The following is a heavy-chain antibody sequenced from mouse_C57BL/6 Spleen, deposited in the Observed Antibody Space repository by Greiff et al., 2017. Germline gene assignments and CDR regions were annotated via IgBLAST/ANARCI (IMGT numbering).Heavy chain of an antibody. V-gene: IGHV7-3*01. J-gene: IGHJ3*01. CDR1: GFTFTDYY. CDR3: ARYMNNWFAY. CDR2: IRNKANGYTT. Sequence: EVQLVESGGGLVQPGGSLSLSCAASGFTFTDYYMSWVRQPPGKALEWLGFIRNKANGYTTEYSASVKGRFTISRDNSQSILYLQMNALRAEDSATYYCARYMNNWFAYWGQGTLVTVSA.